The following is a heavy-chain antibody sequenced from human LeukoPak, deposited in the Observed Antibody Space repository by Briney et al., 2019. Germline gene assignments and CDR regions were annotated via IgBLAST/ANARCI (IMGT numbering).Heavy chain of an antibody. V-gene: IGHV3-7*01. Sequence: PGGSPRLSCAASGFTFSTYWMSWVRQAPGKGLEWVSNINQDGSEKYYVDSLKGRFTISRDNAKNSLYLQMNSLRAEDTAVYYCARDLSVFGVIIGGFGDVWGKGTTVTVSS. J-gene: IGHJ6*04. CDR2: INQDGSEK. CDR3: ARDLSVFGVIIGGFGDV. CDR1: GFTFSTYW. D-gene: IGHD3-3*01.